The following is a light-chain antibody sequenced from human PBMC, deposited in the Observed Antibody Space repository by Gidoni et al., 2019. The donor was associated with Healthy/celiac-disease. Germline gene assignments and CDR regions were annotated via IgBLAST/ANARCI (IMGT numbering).Light chain of an antibody. J-gene: IGLJ3*02. Sequence: QLVLTQSPSASASLVSSVKLTCTLSSGHSSYAIAWHQQQPEKGPRYLMKINSDGSHSKGNVIPDRFSGSSSGAERYLTISSLQSEDEADYYCQTCGTGIRVFGGGTKLTVL. CDR1: SGHSSYA. V-gene: IGLV4-69*01. CDR2: INSDGSH. CDR3: QTCGTGIRV.